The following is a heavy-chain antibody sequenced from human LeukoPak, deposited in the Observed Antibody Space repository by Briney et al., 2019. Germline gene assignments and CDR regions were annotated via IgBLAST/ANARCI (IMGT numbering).Heavy chain of an antibody. Sequence: SVKVSCKASGGTFSSYAISWVRQAPGQGLEWMGGIIPIFGTANYAQKFQGRVTITADESTSTAYMELSSLRSEDTAVYYCAGDKRYCSSTSCSYYFDYWGQGTLVTVSS. V-gene: IGHV1-69*01. CDR1: GGTFSSYA. CDR2: IIPIFGTA. J-gene: IGHJ4*02. D-gene: IGHD2-2*01. CDR3: AGDKRYCSSTSCSYYFDY.